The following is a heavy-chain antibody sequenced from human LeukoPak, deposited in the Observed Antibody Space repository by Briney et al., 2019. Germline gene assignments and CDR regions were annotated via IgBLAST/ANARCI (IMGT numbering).Heavy chain of an antibody. CDR1: GGSISSYY. V-gene: IGHV4-59*01. CDR3: ARHRSGWLQSSFDY. CDR2: IYYSGST. D-gene: IGHD5-24*01. Sequence: SETLSLTCTVSGGSISSYYWSWIRQPPGKGLEWIEYIYYSGSTNYNPSLKSRVTISVDTSKNQFSLKLSSVTAADTAVYYCARHRSGWLQSSFDYWGQGTLVTVSS. J-gene: IGHJ4*02.